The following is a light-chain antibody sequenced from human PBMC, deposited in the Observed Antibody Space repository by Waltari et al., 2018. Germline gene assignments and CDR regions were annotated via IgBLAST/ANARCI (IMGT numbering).Light chain of an antibody. J-gene: IGLJ3*02. CDR3: SSFAGRWV. CDR2: EVT. V-gene: IGLV2-8*01. Sequence: QSALTQPPSASGSPGQSVPISCTGTSSDFGNYHFVSWYQQHPGKAPKVIIYEVTKRSSGVPDRFSGSKSGNTASLTVSGLQAEDEADYYCSSFAGRWVFGGGTKLTVL. CDR1: SSDFGNYHF.